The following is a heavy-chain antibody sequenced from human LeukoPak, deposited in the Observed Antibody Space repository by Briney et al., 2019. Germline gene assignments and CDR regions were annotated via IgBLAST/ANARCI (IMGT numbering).Heavy chain of an antibody. J-gene: IGHJ4*02. Sequence: SETLSLTCTLSGGSISSYYWNWIRQPPGKGLEWIGYIYYSGSTNYNPSLKSRVTISVDTSKNQFSLKLSSVTAADTAVYFCARQLRGEAVAGHLQPFDYWGQGTLVTVSS. D-gene: IGHD6-19*01. V-gene: IGHV4-59*08. CDR3: ARQLRGEAVAGHLQPFDY. CDR2: IYYSGST. CDR1: GGSISSYY.